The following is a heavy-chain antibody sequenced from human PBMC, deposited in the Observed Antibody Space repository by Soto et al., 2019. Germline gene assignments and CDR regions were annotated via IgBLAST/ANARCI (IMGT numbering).Heavy chain of an antibody. CDR3: ARDEWPPYRYYYGMDV. CDR2: ISAYNGNT. V-gene: IGHV1-18*01. CDR1: GYTFTSYG. D-gene: IGHD2-8*01. J-gene: IGHJ6*02. Sequence: QVQLVQSGAEVKKPGASVKVSCKASGYTFTSYGISWVRQAPGQGLEWMGWISAYNGNTNYAQKLQGRVTMTTDTPTSKAYMKLRSLRSDDTAVYYCARDEWPPYRYYYGMDVWGQGTTVTVSS.